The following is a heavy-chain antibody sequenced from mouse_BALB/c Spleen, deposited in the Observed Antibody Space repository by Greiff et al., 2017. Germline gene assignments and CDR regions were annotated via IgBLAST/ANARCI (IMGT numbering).Heavy chain of an antibody. J-gene: IGHJ4*01. V-gene: IGHV1S127*01. D-gene: IGHD4-1*01. CDR1: GYSFTSYW. CDR2: IDPSDSET. Sequence: QVQLQQSGPQLVRPGASVKISCKASGYSFTSYWMHWVKQRPGQGLEWIGMIDPSDSETRLNQKFKDKATLTVDKSSSTAYMQLSSPTSEDSAVYYCARSLGHLYAMDYWGQGTSVTVSS. CDR3: ARSLGHLYAMDY.